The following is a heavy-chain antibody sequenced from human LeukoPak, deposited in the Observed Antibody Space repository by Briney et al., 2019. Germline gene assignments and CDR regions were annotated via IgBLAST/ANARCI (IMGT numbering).Heavy chain of an antibody. CDR2: IFHGGST. V-gene: IGHV4-30-2*01. Sequence: SETLSLICGVCGGSISSGGYSWSWIRQPPGEGLERIGYIFHGGSTYYNPSLKSRVTISVDRSKNQFSLKLSSVTAADTGVYYCARFYASGSSFDYWGQGTLVTVSS. CDR1: GGSISSGGYS. J-gene: IGHJ4*02. D-gene: IGHD3-10*01. CDR3: ARFYASGSSFDY.